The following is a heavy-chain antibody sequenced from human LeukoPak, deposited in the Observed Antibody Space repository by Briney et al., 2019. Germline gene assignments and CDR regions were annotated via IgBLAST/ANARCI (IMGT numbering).Heavy chain of an antibody. J-gene: IGHJ4*02. CDR3: ARPKSVGTIDY. V-gene: IGHV4-39*01. CDR2: IYYSGST. D-gene: IGHD1-1*01. CDR1: GGSISSSSYY. Sequence: SETLSLTCTVSGGSISSSSYYWGWIRQPPGKWLEWIGSIYYSGSTYYNPSLKSRVTISVDTSKNQFSLKLSSVTAADTAVYYCARPKSVGTIDYWGQGTLVTVSS.